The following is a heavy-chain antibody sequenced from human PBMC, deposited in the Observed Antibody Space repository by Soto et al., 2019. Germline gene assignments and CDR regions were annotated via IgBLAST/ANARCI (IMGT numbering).Heavy chain of an antibody. Sequence: GRQAPGKGLEWVSYISSSGSTIYYADSVKGRFTISRDNAKNSLYLQMNSLRAEDTAVYYCARGAPTLFVDDYAGMDVWGQGTTVTVSS. CDR2: ISSSGSTI. D-gene: IGHD3-16*02. J-gene: IGHJ6*02. V-gene: IGHV3-48*03. CDR3: ARGAPTLFVDDYAGMDV.